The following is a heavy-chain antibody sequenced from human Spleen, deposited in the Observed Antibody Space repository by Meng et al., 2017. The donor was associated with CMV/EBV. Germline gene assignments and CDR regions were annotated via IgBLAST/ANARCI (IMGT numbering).Heavy chain of an antibody. V-gene: IGHV4-34*01. J-gene: IGHJ4*02. D-gene: IGHD6-13*01. CDR2: INHSGST. Sequence: GSLRLSCAASGFTFSSYAMSWVRQAPGKGLEWIGEINHSGSTNYNPSLKSRVTISVDTSKNQFSLKLSSVTAADTAVYYCARARGSSSWYSDFDYWGQGTLVTVSS. CDR1: GFTFSSYA. CDR3: ARARGSSSWYSDFDY.